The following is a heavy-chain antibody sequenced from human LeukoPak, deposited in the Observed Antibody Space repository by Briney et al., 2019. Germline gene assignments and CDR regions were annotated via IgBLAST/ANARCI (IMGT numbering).Heavy chain of an antibody. CDR1: GYTFSSYY. V-gene: IGHV1-46*01. Sequence: ASVKVSCKASGYTFSSYYMNWVRQAPGQGLEWMGKINSYGGSTNYVQKFQGRVTMTRDTSTSTVYMELSSLRSEDTAVYYCVRGWWGTDYGWTNWFDPWGQGTLVTVSS. J-gene: IGHJ5*02. D-gene: IGHD4-17*01. CDR2: INSYGGST. CDR3: VRGWWGTDYGWTNWFDP.